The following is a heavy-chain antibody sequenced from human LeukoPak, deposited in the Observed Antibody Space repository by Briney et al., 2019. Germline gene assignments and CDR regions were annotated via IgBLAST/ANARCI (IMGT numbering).Heavy chain of an antibody. CDR3: AKGWGPGEAFDY. CDR2: IWYDGSNK. J-gene: IGHJ4*02. Sequence: GRSLRLSCAASGFTFSSYGMHWVRQAPGKGLEWVAVIWYDGSNKYYADSVKGRFTISRDNSKNTLYLQMNSLRAEDTAVYYCAKGWGPGEAFDYWGQGTLVTVSS. D-gene: IGHD3-16*01. V-gene: IGHV3-33*06. CDR1: GFTFSSYG.